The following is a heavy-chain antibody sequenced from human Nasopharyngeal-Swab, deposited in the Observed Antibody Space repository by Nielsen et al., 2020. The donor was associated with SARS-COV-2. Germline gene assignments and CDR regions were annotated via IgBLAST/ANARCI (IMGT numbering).Heavy chain of an antibody. D-gene: IGHD6-19*01. V-gene: IGHV1-24*01. J-gene: IGHJ3*02. Sequence: ASVKLSCKVSGYTLTELSMHWVRQAPGKGLEWMGGFDPEDGETIYAQKFQGRVTMTEDTSTDTAYMELSSLRSEDTAVYYCATDLRQWLPTGADAFDIWGQGTMVTVSS. CDR1: GYTLTELS. CDR3: ATDLRQWLPTGADAFDI. CDR2: FDPEDGET.